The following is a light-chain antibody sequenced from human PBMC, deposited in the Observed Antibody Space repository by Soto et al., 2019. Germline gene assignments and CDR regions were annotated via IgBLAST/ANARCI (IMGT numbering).Light chain of an antibody. Sequence: QSVLIQPPSASGTPGQRVTISCSGSGSNIGSNFVNWYQQVPGTAPKLLVYGDHLRLSGVPDRFSASKSGTSASLAISGLQSEDEADYYCQSYDKSLSGVVFGGGTKLTVL. CDR3: QSYDKSLSGVV. CDR1: GSNIGSNF. J-gene: IGLJ2*01. CDR2: GDH. V-gene: IGLV1-44*01.